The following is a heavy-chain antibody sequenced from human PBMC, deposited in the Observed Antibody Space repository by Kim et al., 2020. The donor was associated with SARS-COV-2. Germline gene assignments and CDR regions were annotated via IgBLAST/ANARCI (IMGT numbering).Heavy chain of an antibody. CDR2: ISAYNGNT. CDR1: GYTFTSYG. Sequence: ASVKVSCKASGYTFTSYGISWVRQAPGQGLEWMGWISAYNGNTNYAQKLQGRVTMTTDTSTSTAYMELRSLRSDDTAVYYCARRARYYDILTGETYNWFDPWGQGTLVTVSS. D-gene: IGHD3-9*01. CDR3: ARRARYYDILTGETYNWFDP. V-gene: IGHV1-18*01. J-gene: IGHJ5*02.